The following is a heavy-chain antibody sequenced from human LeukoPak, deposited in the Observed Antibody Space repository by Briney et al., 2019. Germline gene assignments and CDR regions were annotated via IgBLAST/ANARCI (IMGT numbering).Heavy chain of an antibody. Sequence: ASVRVSCKASGYTFTSYYMHWVRQAPGQGLEWMGIINPSGGSTSYAQKFQGRVTMTRDTSTSTVYMELSSPRSEDTAVYYCARDLKRYSSSCPGGYWGQGTLVTVSS. CDR1: GYTFTSYY. V-gene: IGHV1-46*01. D-gene: IGHD6-13*01. J-gene: IGHJ4*02. CDR3: ARDLKRYSSSCPGGY. CDR2: INPSGGST.